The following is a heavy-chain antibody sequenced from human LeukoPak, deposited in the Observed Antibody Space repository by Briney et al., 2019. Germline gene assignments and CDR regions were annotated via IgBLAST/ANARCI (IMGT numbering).Heavy chain of an antibody. V-gene: IGHV1-46*01. D-gene: IGHD3-10*01. J-gene: IGHJ5*02. CDR3: ARDRVTMVRGVRNWFDP. CDR2: INPSGGST. Sequence: GASVKVSCQASGYTFTSYYMHWVRQAPGQGLEWMGIINPSGGSTSYAQKFQGRVTMTRDMSTSTVYMELSSLRSEDTAVYYCARDRVTMVRGVRNWFDPWGQGTLVTVSS. CDR1: GYTFTSYY.